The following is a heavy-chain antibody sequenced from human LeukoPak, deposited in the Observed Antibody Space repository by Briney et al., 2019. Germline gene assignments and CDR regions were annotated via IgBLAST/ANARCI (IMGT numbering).Heavy chain of an antibody. CDR1: GHTFISHY. D-gene: IGHD1-14*01. V-gene: IGHV1-46*01. J-gene: IGHJ3*02. CDR3: AKATTPDIHDACDT. CDR2: INPSDGTT. Sequence: ASVKVSCKASGHTFISHYLHWVRQAPGQGLEWMGIINPSDGTTIYAQNFQGRVTMSRDTSTSTVYMEVSSLRSEDTAVYYCAKATTPDIHDACDTWGRGTMVTVSS.